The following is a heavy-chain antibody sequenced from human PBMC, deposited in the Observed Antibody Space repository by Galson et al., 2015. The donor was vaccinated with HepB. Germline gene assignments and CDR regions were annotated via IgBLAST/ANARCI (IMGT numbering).Heavy chain of an antibody. CDR1: GFTFSSYA. Sequence: SLRLSCAASGFTFSSYAMTWVRQAPGKGLEWVSAISGSGGSTYYADSEKGRFTISRDNSKNILYLQMSSLRAEDTAVYYCAKGTSSWSSRFDYWGQGTLVTVSS. CDR3: AKGTSSWSSRFDY. D-gene: IGHD6-13*01. CDR2: ISGSGGST. J-gene: IGHJ4*02. V-gene: IGHV3-23*01.